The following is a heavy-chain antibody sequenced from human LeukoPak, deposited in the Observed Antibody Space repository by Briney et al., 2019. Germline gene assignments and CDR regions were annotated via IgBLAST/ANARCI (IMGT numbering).Heavy chain of an antibody. V-gene: IGHV1-2*06. J-gene: IGHJ4*02. CDR1: GYTFTGYY. CDR3: AREAADGMIVVVITNFDY. D-gene: IGHD3-22*01. Sequence: ASVKVSCKASGYTFTGYYMHWVRQAPGQGLEWMGRINPNSGGTNYAQKFQGRVTMTRDTSISTAYMELSRLRSDDKAVYYCAREAADGMIVVVITNFDYWGQGTLVTVSS. CDR2: INPNSGGT.